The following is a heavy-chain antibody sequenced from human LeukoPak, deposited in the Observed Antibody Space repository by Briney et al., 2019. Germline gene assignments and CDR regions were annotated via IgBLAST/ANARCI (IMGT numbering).Heavy chain of an antibody. CDR3: ARVGGYGRAGSLLPSSGSAEYFQH. Sequence: PSETLSLTCAVYGGSFSGYYWSWIRQPPGKGLEWIGEINHSGSTNYNPSLKGRVTISVDTSKNQFSLKLSSVTAADTAVYYCARVGGYGRAGSLLPSSGSAEYFQHWGQGTLVTVSS. CDR2: INHSGST. V-gene: IGHV4-34*01. D-gene: IGHD6-13*01. J-gene: IGHJ1*01. CDR1: GGSFSGYY.